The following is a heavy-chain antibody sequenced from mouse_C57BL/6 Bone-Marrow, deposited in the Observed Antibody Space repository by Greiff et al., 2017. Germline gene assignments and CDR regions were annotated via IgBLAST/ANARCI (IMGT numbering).Heavy chain of an antibody. D-gene: IGHD1-1*01. J-gene: IGHJ4*01. CDR1: GYTFTSYW. V-gene: IGHV1-69*01. CDR3: ARDYYGSSRYAMDY. CDR2: IDPSDSYT. Sequence: QVHVKQPGAELVMPGASVKLSCKASGYTFTSYWLHWVKQRPGQGLEWIGEIDPSDSYTNYNQKFKGKSTLTVDKSSSTAYMQLSSLTSEDSAVYYCARDYYGSSRYAMDYWGQGTSVTVSS.